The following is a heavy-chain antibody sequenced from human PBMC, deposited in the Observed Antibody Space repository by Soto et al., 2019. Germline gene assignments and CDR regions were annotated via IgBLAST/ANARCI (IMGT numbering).Heavy chain of an antibody. Sequence: GASVKVSCKASGGTFSSYAISWVRQAPGQGLEWMGGIIPIFGTANYAQKFQGRVTITADESTSTAYMELSSLRSEDTAVYYCATDYSGYDYFAGIAVAGTYDYWGQGTLVTVSS. CDR2: IIPIFGTA. J-gene: IGHJ4*02. V-gene: IGHV1-69*13. CDR1: GGTFSSYA. D-gene: IGHD6-19*01. CDR3: ATDYSGYDYFAGIAVAGTYDY.